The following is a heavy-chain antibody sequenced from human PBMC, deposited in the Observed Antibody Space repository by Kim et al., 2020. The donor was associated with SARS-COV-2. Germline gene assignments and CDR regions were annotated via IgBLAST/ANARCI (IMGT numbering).Heavy chain of an antibody. CDR3: ARDPEWAALDF. D-gene: IGHD2-8*01. Sequence: GGSLRLSCAASGFTFRGSWMTWVRQAPGKGLEWVANINEAGSDSYHAASVRGRFIISRDNARDLVYLQMNSLSIEDTAIYYCARDPEWAALDFWGQGILV. CDR2: INEAGSDS. CDR1: GFTFRGSW. J-gene: IGHJ4*02. V-gene: IGHV3-7*01.